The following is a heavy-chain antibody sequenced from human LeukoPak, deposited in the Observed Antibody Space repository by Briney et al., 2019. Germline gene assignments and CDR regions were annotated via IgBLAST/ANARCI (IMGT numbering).Heavy chain of an antibody. Sequence: SETLSLTCTVSGGSISSGDYYWSWIRQPPGKGLEWIGYIHYSGSTYYNPSLKSRVTISVDTSKNQFSLKLSSVTAADTAVYYCASLGYCSSTSCTNTGFDYWGQGTLVTVSS. CDR1: GGSISSGDYY. J-gene: IGHJ4*02. CDR3: ASLGYCSSTSCTNTGFDY. CDR2: IHYSGST. V-gene: IGHV4-30-4*01. D-gene: IGHD2-2*01.